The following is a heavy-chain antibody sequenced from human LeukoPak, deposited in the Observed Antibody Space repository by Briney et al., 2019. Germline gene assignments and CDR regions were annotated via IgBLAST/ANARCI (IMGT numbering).Heavy chain of an antibody. CDR2: IIPIFGTA. J-gene: IGHJ4*02. CDR3: AGSIWFGEFNAEVVFDY. V-gene: IGHV1-69*05. Sequence: SVKVSCKASVGTFSSYAISWVRQAPGQGLEGLGGIIPIFGTANYAQKFQGRVTITTDESTSTAYMELSSLRSEDTAVYYCAGSIWFGEFNAEVVFDYWGQGTLVTVSS. D-gene: IGHD3-10*01. CDR1: VGTFSSYA.